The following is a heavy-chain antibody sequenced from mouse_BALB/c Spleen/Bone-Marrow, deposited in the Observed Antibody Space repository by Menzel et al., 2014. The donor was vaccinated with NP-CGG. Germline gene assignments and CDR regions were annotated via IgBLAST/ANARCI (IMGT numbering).Heavy chain of an antibody. CDR2: IDPANGNT. V-gene: IGHV14-3*02. J-gene: IGHJ1*01. CDR1: GFSIKDTY. D-gene: IGHD1-2*01. CDR3: ARGGTTATWYFDV. Sequence: VQLQQPGAELVKPGASVKLSCTASGFSIKDTYMHWVKQRPGQGLEWIGRIDPANGNTKYDPKFQGKATITADTSSNTAYLQLSSLTSEDTAVYYCARGGTTATWYFDVWGAGTTVTVSS.